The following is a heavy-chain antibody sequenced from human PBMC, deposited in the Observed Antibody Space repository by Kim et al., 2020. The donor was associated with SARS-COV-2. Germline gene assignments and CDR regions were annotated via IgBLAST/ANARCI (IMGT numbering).Heavy chain of an antibody. V-gene: IGHV4-34*01. D-gene: IGHD4-17*01. CDR2: INHSGST. CDR1: GGSFSCYY. J-gene: IGHJ6*03. CDR3: ARAGGDYSYYYYYSMDV. Sequence: SETLSLTCAVYGGSFSCYYWSWIRQPPGKGLEWIGEINHSGSTNYNPSLKSRFTISVDTSKNQFSLKLSSVTAADTAVYYCARAGGDYSYYYYYSMDVWG.